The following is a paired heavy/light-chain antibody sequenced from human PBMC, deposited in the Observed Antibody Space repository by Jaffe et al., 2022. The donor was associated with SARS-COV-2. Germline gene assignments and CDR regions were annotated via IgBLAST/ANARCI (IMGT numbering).Heavy chain of an antibody. V-gene: IGHV2-26*01. Sequence: QVTLKESGPVLVKPTETLTLTCTVSGFSLSNSTTGVSWIRQPPGKALEWLAHIFSNDEKSYSTSLKSRLTISKDTSKSQVVLTMTNVDPVDTATYYCARRSGDHTFDIWGQGTMVTVSS. D-gene: IGHD1-26*01. J-gene: IGHJ3*02. CDR1: GFSLSNSTTG. CDR3: ARRSGDHTFDI. CDR2: IFSNDEK.
Light chain of an antibody. CDR2: WAS. Sequence: DIVMTQSPDSLAVSLGERATINCKSSQSVLYSSNNKNYLTWYQQKPGQPPKLLIYWASTRESGVPDRFSGSGSGTDFTLTISSLQAEDVAVYYCQQYYGTPFTFGGGTKVEIK. CDR3: QQYYGTPFT. V-gene: IGKV4-1*01. CDR1: QSVLYSSNNKNY. J-gene: IGKJ4*01.